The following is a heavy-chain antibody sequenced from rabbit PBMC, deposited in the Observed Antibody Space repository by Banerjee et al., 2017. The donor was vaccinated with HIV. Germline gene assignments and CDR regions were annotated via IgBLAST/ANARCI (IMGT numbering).Heavy chain of an antibody. Sequence: QEQLEESGGDLVKPGGTLTLTCTVSGFSLSGYWMSWVRQAPGKGLEWIGYINTGSGSTDYASWAKGRFTISKTSSTTVTLQMTSLTAADTATYFCARDRGVMPAFNLWGPGTLVTVS. J-gene: IGHJ4*01. CDR2: INTGSGST. CDR1: GFSLSGYW. CDR3: ARDRGVMPAFNL. V-gene: IGHV1S45*01.